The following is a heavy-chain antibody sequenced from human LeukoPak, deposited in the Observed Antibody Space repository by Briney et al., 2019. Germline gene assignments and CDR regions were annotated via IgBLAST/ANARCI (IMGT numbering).Heavy chain of an antibody. CDR3: ARSRSSNWHDF. CDR1: GYTFTSYY. J-gene: IGHJ4*02. V-gene: IGHV1-46*01. Sequence: ASVKVSCKASGYTFTSYYMHWVRQAPGQGLEWMGIINPSGGTTTFAQKFQGRVTMTRDASTSTVYLELSSLRSEDTAVYYCARSRSSNWHDFWGQGTLVVVSS. D-gene: IGHD4-11*01. CDR2: INPSGGTT.